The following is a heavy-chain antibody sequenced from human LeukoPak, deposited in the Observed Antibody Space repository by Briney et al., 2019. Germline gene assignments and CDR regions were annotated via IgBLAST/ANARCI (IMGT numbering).Heavy chain of an antibody. Sequence: PGGSLRLSCAASGFTFSGYSMNWVRQAPGKGLKWVGRIRNKANSYTTEYAASVKGRFTISRDDSKNSLYLQMNSLKTEDTAVYYCARGGSSSSWYPFDYWGQGTLVTVSS. D-gene: IGHD6-13*01. V-gene: IGHV3-72*01. J-gene: IGHJ4*02. CDR1: GFTFSGYS. CDR2: IRNKANSYTT. CDR3: ARGGSSSSWYPFDY.